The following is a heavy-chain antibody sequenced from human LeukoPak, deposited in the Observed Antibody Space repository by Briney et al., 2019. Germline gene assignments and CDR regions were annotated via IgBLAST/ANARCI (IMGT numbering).Heavy chain of an antibody. Sequence: SETLSLTCIVSGGSISSSSYYWGWIRQPPGKGLEWIGSIYYSGSTYYNPSLKSRVTISVDTSKNQFSLKLSSVTAADTAVYYCASYSSDAGFDYWGQGTLVTVSS. CDR2: IYYSGST. J-gene: IGHJ4*02. CDR1: GGSISSSSYY. V-gene: IGHV4-39*01. CDR3: ASYSSDAGFDY. D-gene: IGHD4-11*01.